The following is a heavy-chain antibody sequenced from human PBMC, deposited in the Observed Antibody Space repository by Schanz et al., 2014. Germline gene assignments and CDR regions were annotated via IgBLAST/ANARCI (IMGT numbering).Heavy chain of an antibody. D-gene: IGHD4-17*01. CDR2: ISRSSSSI. CDR3: VRDTDYHFDY. Sequence: PGGSLRLSCAASGFTFSSYSMNWVRQAPGKGLEWVSSISRSSSSIYYADSVKGRFTISRDNSKNTLYLQMNSLRAEDTAVYYCVRDTDYHFDYWGQGTLVTVSS. J-gene: IGHJ4*02. V-gene: IGHV3-21*01. CDR1: GFTFSSYS.